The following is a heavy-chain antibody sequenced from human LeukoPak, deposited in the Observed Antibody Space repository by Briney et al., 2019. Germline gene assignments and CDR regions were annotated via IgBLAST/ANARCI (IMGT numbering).Heavy chain of an antibody. CDR1: GFTFSSYA. CDR3: AKPVLLGAFDI. J-gene: IGHJ3*02. CDR2: ITSGGGST. V-gene: IGHV3-23*01. Sequence: GGSLRLSCAASGFTFSSYAMSWVRQAPGKGLEWVSGITSGGGSTYYADSVKGRFTISRDNSRNTLYLQMNGLRAEDTAVYYCAKPVLLGAFDIWGQGTMVTVSS. D-gene: IGHD2-15*01.